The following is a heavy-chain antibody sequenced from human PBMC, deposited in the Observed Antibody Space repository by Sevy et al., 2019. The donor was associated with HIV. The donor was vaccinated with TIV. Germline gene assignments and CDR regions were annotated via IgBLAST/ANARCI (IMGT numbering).Heavy chain of an antibody. V-gene: IGHV3-74*01. CDR1: GFTFSSYL. CDR3: ARGQGY. CDR2: INSDGSST. Sequence: GGSLRLSCAASGFTFSSYLMHWVRQAPGKGPVWVSRINSDGSSTSYADSVKGRFTISRDNARNTLYLEMNSLRSEDTAVYYCARGQGYWGRGTLVTVSS. J-gene: IGHJ4*02.